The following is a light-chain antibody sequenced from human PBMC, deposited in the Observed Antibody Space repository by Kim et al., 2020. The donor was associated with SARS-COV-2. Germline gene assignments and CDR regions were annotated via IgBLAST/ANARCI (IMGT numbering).Light chain of an antibody. CDR3: AAWDDSLSGAV. J-gene: IGLJ3*02. CDR2: RNN. V-gene: IGLV1-47*01. CDR1: SSNIGSYS. Sequence: ELTQPPSTSGTPGQRVTISCSGSSSNIGSYSVYWYQQVPGTAPKVLIYRNNQRPSGVPDRFSGSRSGTTASLAISGLRSEDEGNYYCAAWDDSLSGAVFGGGTQLTAL.